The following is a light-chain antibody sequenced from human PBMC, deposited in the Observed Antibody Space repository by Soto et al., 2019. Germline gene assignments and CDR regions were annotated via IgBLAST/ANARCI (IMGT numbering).Light chain of an antibody. CDR3: QQYENLPYT. CDR2: DAS. V-gene: IGKV1-33*01. CDR1: QDISNY. Sequence: DIQMTQSPSSLSASVGDRVTITCQASQDISNYLNWYQHKPGKAPKILIYDASNLETGVPSRFSGRRSGTDFTFTINNLQPEDIATYYCQQYENLPYTFGQGTKVDIK. J-gene: IGKJ2*01.